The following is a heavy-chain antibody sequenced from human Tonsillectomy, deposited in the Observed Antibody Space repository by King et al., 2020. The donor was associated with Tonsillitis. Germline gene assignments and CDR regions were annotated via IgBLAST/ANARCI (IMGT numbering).Heavy chain of an antibody. V-gene: IGHV3-30*03. Sequence: VQLVESGGGVVQPGRSLRLSCAASGFTFSSYGMHWVRQAPGKGLEWVAVISYDGSNKYYADSVKGRFTISRDNSKNTLYLQMNSLRAEDTAVYYCATGLPVWGFVLEWPPSYYFDYWGQGTLVTVSS. CDR1: GFTFSSYG. J-gene: IGHJ4*02. CDR2: ISYDGSNK. D-gene: IGHD3-3*01. CDR3: ATGLPVWGFVLEWPPSYYFDY.